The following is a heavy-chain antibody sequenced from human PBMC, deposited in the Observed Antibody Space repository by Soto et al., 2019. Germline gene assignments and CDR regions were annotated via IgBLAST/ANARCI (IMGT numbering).Heavy chain of an antibody. D-gene: IGHD3-10*01. CDR2: IYFNGTT. CDR1: GVTLSGYY. Sequence: KASETLSLTCTVSGVTLSGYYWSWIRQTPGKTLEWIGCIYFNGTTNYNPSLKSRVTISLDMSKNQFSLKLRSVTAADTAVYHCARGKGTHKYWGRGALVTVSS. J-gene: IGHJ4*02. CDR3: ARGKGTHKY. V-gene: IGHV4-59*01.